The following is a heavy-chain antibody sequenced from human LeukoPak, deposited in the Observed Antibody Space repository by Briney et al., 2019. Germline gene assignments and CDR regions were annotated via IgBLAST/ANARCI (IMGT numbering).Heavy chain of an antibody. CDR1: GVSTTNGIYY. Sequence: SETLSLTCTVSGVSTTNGIYYWAWIRQPPGKGLEWIVSVHNVGSTYYNLSLRSRVTMSIDTSKNQFSLRLNSVTAADTAVYYCARHAEYNSGWHFYLDHWGQGTLVTVSS. J-gene: IGHJ4*02. D-gene: IGHD6-19*01. CDR3: ARHAEYNSGWHFYLDH. V-gene: IGHV4-39*01. CDR2: VHNVGST.